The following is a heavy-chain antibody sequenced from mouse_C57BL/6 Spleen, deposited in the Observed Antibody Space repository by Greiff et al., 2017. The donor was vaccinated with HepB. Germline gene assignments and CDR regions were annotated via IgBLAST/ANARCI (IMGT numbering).Heavy chain of an antibody. CDR2: IHPNSGST. V-gene: IGHV1-64*01. Sequence: VQLQQPGAELVKPGASVKLSCKASGYTFTSYWMHWVKQRPGQGLEWIGMIHPNSGSTNYNEKFKSKATLTVDKCSSTAYMQLSSLTSEDSAVYYCARHYYGSSYAFAYWGQVTLVTVSA. CDR3: ARHYYGSSYAFAY. CDR1: GYTFTSYW. D-gene: IGHD1-1*01. J-gene: IGHJ3*01.